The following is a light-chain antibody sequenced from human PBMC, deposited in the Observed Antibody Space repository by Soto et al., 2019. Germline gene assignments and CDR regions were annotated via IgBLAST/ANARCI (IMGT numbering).Light chain of an antibody. CDR3: QQAYAFPIT. V-gene: IGKV1-12*01. CDR1: QGISTW. CDR2: DAS. Sequence: DIQLTQAPSSVSASVGDRVYLTCRASQGISTWLAWYQQKPGTAPKQLIYDASSLQSGVPSRFSGSGSGTDFTLTISSLQPEDSATYYCQQAYAFPITCGQGTRLEI. J-gene: IGKJ5*01.